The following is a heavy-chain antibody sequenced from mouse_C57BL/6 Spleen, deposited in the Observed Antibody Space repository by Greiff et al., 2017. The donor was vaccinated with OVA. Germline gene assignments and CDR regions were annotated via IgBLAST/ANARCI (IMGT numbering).Heavy chain of an antibody. V-gene: IGHV1-82*01. CDR2: IYPGDGDT. Sequence: VQGVESGPELVKPGASVKISCKASGYAFSSSWMNWVKQRPGKGLEWIGRIYPGDGDTNYNGKFKGKATLTADKSSSTAYMQLSSLTSEDSAVYFCARSRDIYYDYDDFDYWGQGTTLTVSS. J-gene: IGHJ2*01. CDR3: ARSRDIYYDYDDFDY. CDR1: GYAFSSSW. D-gene: IGHD2-4*01.